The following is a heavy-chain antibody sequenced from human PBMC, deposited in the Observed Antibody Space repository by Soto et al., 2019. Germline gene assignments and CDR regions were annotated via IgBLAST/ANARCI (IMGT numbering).Heavy chain of an antibody. Sequence: GGSLRLSCAASGFTFSSYAMSWVRQAPGKGLEWVSAISGSGGSTYYADSLKGRLTISRDNSKNTLYLQMNSLRAEDTAGYYCAKNFIAAAGTYYYYYGMDVWGQGTTVTVSS. CDR3: AKNFIAAAGTYYYYYGMDV. D-gene: IGHD6-13*01. V-gene: IGHV3-23*01. CDR2: ISGSGGST. J-gene: IGHJ6*02. CDR1: GFTFSSYA.